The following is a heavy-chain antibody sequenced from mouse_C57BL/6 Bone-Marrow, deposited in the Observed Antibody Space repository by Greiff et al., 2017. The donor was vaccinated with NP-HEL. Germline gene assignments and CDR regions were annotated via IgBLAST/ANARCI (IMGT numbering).Heavy chain of an antibody. Sequence: VQLPQSGPELVKPGASVKISCKASGYAFSSSWMNWVKQRPGQGLEWMGRIYPGDGDTNYNGKFKGKATLTADKSSSTAYMQLSSLTSEDSAVYFCAREITTVVAFDYWGQGTTLTVSS. CDR2: IYPGDGDT. CDR3: AREITTVVAFDY. D-gene: IGHD1-1*01. CDR1: GYAFSSSW. V-gene: IGHV1-82*01. J-gene: IGHJ2*01.